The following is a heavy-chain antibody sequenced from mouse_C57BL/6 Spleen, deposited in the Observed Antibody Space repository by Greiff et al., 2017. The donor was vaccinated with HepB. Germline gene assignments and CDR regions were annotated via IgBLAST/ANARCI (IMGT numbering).Heavy chain of an antibody. CDR1: GYTFTSYW. J-gene: IGHJ3*01. D-gene: IGHD2-1*01. CDR3: AIYYTGLGLYGNYETWFAY. V-gene: IGHV1-74*01. CDR2: IHPSDSDT. Sequence: QVQLQQPGAELVKPGASVKVSCKASGYTFTSYWMHWVKQRPGQGLEWIGRIHPSDSDTNYNQKFKGKATLTVDKSSSTAYMQLSSLTSEDSAVYYCAIYYTGLGLYGNYETWFAYWGQGTLVTVSA.